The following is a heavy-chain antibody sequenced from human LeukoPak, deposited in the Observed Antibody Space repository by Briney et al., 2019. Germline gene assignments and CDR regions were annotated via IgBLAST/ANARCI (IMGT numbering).Heavy chain of an antibody. Sequence: PSQTLSLTCTVSGGSISSGGYYWGWIRQPPGKGLEWIGSIYHSGSTYYNPSLKSRVTISVDTSKNQFSLKLSSVTAADTAVYYCARRNGDYPYWYFDLWGRGTLVTVSS. CDR1: GGSISSGGYY. V-gene: IGHV4-39*07. D-gene: IGHD4-17*01. J-gene: IGHJ2*01. CDR3: ARRNGDYPYWYFDL. CDR2: IYHSGST.